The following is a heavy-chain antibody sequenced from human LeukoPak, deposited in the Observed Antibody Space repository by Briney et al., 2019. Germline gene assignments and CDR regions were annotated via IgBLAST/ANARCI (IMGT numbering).Heavy chain of an antibody. J-gene: IGHJ4*02. D-gene: IGHD3-22*01. Sequence: ASVKVSCKASGYTFTSYGISWVRQAPGQGLERMGWSSAYNGNTNYAQKLQGRVTMTTDTSTSTAYMELRSLRSDDTAVYYCARENYYDSSGYSLDYWGQGTLVTVSS. V-gene: IGHV1-18*01. CDR2: SSAYNGNT. CDR1: GYTFTSYG. CDR3: ARENYYDSSGYSLDY.